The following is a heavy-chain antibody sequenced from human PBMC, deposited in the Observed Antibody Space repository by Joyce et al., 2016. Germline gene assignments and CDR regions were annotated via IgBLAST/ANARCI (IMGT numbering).Heavy chain of an antibody. CDR1: GYNFISYG. CDR2: ISAYNGHT. J-gene: IGHJ4*02. CDR3: ARDRGDILTGPSLDY. D-gene: IGHD3-9*01. Sequence: QVQLVQSGAEVKKPGASVKVSCKASGYNFISYGISWVRQAPGQGLEWRGWISAYNGHTNYPQKFQGRVTMTTDTSTSTAYLELRSLRSDDTAVYYCARDRGDILTGPSLDYWGQGILVTVSS. V-gene: IGHV1-18*01.